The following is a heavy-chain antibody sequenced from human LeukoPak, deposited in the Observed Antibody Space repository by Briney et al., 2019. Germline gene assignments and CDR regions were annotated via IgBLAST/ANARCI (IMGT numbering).Heavy chain of an antibody. CDR3: ARDGMTVLLGAPGWFDP. V-gene: IGHV1-69*04. J-gene: IGHJ5*02. CDR2: IIPILGIA. D-gene: IGHD2-21*02. CDR1: GGTFSSYT. Sequence: SVKVSCKASGGTFSSYTISWVRQAPGQGLEWMGRIIPILGIANYAQKFQGRVTITADKSTSTAYMELSSLRSEDTAVYYCARDGMTVLLGAPGWFDPWGQGTLVTVSS.